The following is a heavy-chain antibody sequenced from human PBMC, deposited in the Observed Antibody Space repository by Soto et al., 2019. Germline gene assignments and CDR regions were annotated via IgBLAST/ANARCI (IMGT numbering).Heavy chain of an antibody. J-gene: IGHJ6*02. CDR2: VHHSGTT. Sequence: QVQLQQWGAGLLKPSETLSLTCAVNGGSFSGYYWNWIRQSAGKGLEWIGRVHHSGTTNYNPSLKSRLTRSLDTSKNHVSLQLNSVTAADTAMYYCVRQKGFFDWSSHVTGPGGMDVWGQGTSVTVSS. V-gene: IGHV4-34*01. CDR1: GGSFSGYY. D-gene: IGHD3-9*01. CDR3: VRQKGFFDWSSHVTGPGGMDV.